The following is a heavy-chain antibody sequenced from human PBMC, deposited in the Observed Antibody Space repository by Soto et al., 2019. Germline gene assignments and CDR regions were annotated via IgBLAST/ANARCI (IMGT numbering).Heavy chain of an antibody. Sequence: QLQLQESGSGLVKPSQTLSLTCAVSGGSINSAAYSWSWIRQPPGKGLEWIGYIYHTGNTYYNPSLKSRLTISVDTSQNQFSLNLSSMTAADTAVYYCARSQSTVRKFGELSGYFDSWGQGTLVTVSS. CDR1: GGSINSAAYS. CDR3: ARSQSTVRKFGELSGYFDS. J-gene: IGHJ4*02. V-gene: IGHV4-30-2*01. D-gene: IGHD3-10*01. CDR2: IYHTGNT.